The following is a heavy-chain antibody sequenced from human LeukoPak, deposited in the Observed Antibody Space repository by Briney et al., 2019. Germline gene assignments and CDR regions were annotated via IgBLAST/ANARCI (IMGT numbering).Heavy chain of an antibody. V-gene: IGHV4-30-4*01. CDR3: ARGGEKSYGDYDEGYFDY. Sequence: SETLSLTCTVSGGSISSGDYYWSWIRQPPGKGLEWIGYIYYSGSTYYNPSLKSRVTISVDTSKNQFSLKLSSVTAADTAVYYCARGGEKSYGDYDEGYFDYWGQGTLATVSS. J-gene: IGHJ4*02. CDR2: IYYSGST. CDR1: GGSISSGDYY. D-gene: IGHD4-17*01.